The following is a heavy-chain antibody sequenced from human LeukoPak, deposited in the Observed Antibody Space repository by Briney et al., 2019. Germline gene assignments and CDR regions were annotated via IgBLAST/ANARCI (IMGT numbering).Heavy chain of an antibody. CDR3: ARDLNNRRGFDP. D-gene: IGHD1/OR15-1a*01. Sequence: ASVKVSCKASGYTFTSHYMHWVRQAPGQGLEWMGIINPSGGSTSYAQKFQGRVTMTRDTSTSTVYMELSSLRSEDTAVYYCARDLNNRRGFDPWGQGTLVTVSS. CDR2: INPSGGST. V-gene: IGHV1-46*01. CDR1: GYTFTSHY. J-gene: IGHJ5*02.